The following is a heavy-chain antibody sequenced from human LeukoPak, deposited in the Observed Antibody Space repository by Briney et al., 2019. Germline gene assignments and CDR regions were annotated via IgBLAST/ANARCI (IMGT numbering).Heavy chain of an antibody. CDR3: ASYTVQLERHYYYYYYMDV. CDR1: GGTFSSYA. Sequence: SVKVSCKASGGTFSSYAISWVRQAPGQGLEWMGGIIPIFGTANYAQKFQGRVTITADESTSTAYMELSSLRSEDTAVYYCASYTVQLERHYYYYYYMDVWGKGTTVTVSS. CDR2: IIPIFGTA. J-gene: IGHJ6*03. D-gene: IGHD1-1*01. V-gene: IGHV1-69*13.